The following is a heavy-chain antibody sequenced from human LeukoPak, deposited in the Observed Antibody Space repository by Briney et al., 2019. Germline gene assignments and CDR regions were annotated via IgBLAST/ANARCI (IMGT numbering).Heavy chain of an antibody. CDR1: GLTFSSYW. D-gene: IGHD2-2*01. J-gene: IGHJ4*02. Sequence: GGSLRLSCAVSGLTFSSYWMTWVRQAPGKGLELVANIKQDGSEKYYVDSVKGRFTISRDNAKNSLYLQMSSVRAVDTAVYYCARVGCTSTSCLANWGQGTLVTVSS. CDR3: ARVGCTSTSCLAN. V-gene: IGHV3-7*01. CDR2: IKQDGSEK.